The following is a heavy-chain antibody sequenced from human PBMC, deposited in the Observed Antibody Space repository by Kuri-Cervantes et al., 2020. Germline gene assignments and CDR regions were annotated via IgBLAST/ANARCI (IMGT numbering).Heavy chain of an antibody. CDR2: IYSGGST. V-gene: IGHV4-4*09. CDR3: ARKRIVGSRDFDY. J-gene: IGHJ4*02. Sequence: SETLSLTCTVSGGSISGSCFSWMRQPPGKGLEWIGYIYSGGSTNHNPSLKSRVTMSLDTSKNQFSLRLSSVTAADTAVYYCARKRIVGSRDFDYWGQGTLVTVSS. CDR1: GGSISGSC. D-gene: IGHD1-26*01.